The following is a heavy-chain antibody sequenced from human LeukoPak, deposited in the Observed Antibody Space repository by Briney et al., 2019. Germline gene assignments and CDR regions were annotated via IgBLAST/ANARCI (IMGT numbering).Heavy chain of an antibody. J-gene: IGHJ4*02. CDR2: IIPIFGTA. CDR1: GGTFSSYA. V-gene: IGHV1-69*13. Sequence: SVKVSCKASGGTFSSYAISWVRQAPGQGLEWMGGIIPIFGTANYAQKFQGRVRITADESTSTAYMELSSLRSEDTALYYCASHYCSSTSCYNTFDYWGQGTLVTVSS. CDR3: ASHYCSSTSCYNTFDY. D-gene: IGHD2-2*02.